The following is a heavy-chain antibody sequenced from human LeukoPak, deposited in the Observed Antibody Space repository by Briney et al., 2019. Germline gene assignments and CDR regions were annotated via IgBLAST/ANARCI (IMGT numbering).Heavy chain of an antibody. Sequence: PGGSLRLSCAASRFTFSNYGVSWVRQAPGKGLEWVSYINSRSSTTYYADSVRGRFTISRDNAKNSLYLQMNSLKAEDTAIYYCAREVGTPQAFDIWGQGTMVTVSS. J-gene: IGHJ3*02. CDR3: AREVGTPQAFDI. CDR2: INSRSSTT. D-gene: IGHD1-26*01. CDR1: RFTFSNYG. V-gene: IGHV3-48*01.